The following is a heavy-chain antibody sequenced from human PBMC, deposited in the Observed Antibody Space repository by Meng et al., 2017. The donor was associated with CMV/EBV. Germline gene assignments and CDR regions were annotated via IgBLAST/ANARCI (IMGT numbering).Heavy chain of an antibody. CDR2: IIPILGIA. CDR3: ARGAFYSSSSPFDY. D-gene: IGHD6-6*01. CDR1: GGTFSSYN. J-gene: IGHJ4*02. Sequence: SGGTFSSYNIRWVRQAPGQGLEWMGRIIPILGIANYAQKFQGRVTITADKSTSTAYMELSSLRSEDTAVYYCARGAFYSSSSPFDYWGQGTLVTVSS. V-gene: IGHV1-69*02.